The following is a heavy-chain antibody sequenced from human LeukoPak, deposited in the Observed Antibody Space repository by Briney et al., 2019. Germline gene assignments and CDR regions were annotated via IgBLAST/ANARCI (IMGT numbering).Heavy chain of an antibody. J-gene: IGHJ5*02. V-gene: IGHV4-34*01. Sequence: PGGSLRLSCAASGFTFSSYAMSWVRQAPGKGLEWIGEINHSGSTNYNPSLKSRVTISVDTSKNQFSLKLSSVTAADTAVYYCARLVGMITFGGVPWGQGTLVTVSS. CDR3: ARLVGMITFGGVP. D-gene: IGHD3-16*01. CDR2: INHSGST. CDR1: GFTFSSYA.